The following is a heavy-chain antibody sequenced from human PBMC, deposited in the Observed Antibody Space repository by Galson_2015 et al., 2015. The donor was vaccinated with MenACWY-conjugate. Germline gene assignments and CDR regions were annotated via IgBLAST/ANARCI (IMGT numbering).Heavy chain of an antibody. D-gene: IGHD3/OR15-3a*01. V-gene: IGHV5-51*01. CDR1: GYRFTDYW. Sequence: QSGAEVKKPGESLKISCKGSGYRFTDYWIAWVRRVPGKGLEWMGIIYPGDSDTRYSPSFQGQVTISADNSVTTAYLQWSSLKASDTAIYYCARQPNDFLTGYSHYYGLDVWGQGTTVTVSS. CDR2: IYPGDSDT. CDR3: ARQPNDFLTGYSHYYGLDV. J-gene: IGHJ6*02.